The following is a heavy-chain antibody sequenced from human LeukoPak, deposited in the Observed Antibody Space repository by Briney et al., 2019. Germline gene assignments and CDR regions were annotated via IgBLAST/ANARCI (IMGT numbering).Heavy chain of an antibody. CDR1: GYTFTGHY. Sequence: ASVKVSCKASGYTFTGHYIHWVRQAPGQGLEWMGWINPKNAATNYGQTFQGRVTMTRDTSTVTVYMELNTLTSDDTAVYYCARTLYISAAPGGFDYWGQGTLVTVSS. CDR2: INPKNAAT. D-gene: IGHD6-13*01. J-gene: IGHJ4*02. V-gene: IGHV1-2*02. CDR3: ARTLYISAAPGGFDY.